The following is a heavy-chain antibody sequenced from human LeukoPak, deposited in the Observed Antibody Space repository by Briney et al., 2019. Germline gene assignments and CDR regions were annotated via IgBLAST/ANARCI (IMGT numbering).Heavy chain of an antibody. J-gene: IGHJ4*02. V-gene: IGHV3-74*01. CDR2: INSDGSGT. Sequence: PGGSLRLSCAASGFTFSSYWMHWVRQAPGKGLVWVSRINSDGSGTIYADSVEGRFTISRDNAKNTLYLQMNSLRAEDTAVYYCVRGGSSARGDYWGQGTLVTVSS. D-gene: IGHD2-15*01. CDR3: VRGGSSARGDY. CDR1: GFTFSSYW.